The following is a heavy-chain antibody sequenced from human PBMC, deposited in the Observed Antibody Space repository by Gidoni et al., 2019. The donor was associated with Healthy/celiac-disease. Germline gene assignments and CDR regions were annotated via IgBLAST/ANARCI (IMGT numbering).Heavy chain of an antibody. CDR3: ARAVYSGYDSDQGFDY. CDR1: GYTFTGYY. D-gene: IGHD5-12*01. Sequence: QAQLVQSGAEVKKPGASVKVSCKASGYTFTGYYMHWVRQAPGQGLEWMGWINPNSGDTNYAQKFLGWVTMPRDTSISTAYMELSRLRSDDTAVYYCARAVYSGYDSDQGFDYWGQGTLVTVSS. CDR2: INPNSGDT. V-gene: IGHV1-2*04. J-gene: IGHJ4*02.